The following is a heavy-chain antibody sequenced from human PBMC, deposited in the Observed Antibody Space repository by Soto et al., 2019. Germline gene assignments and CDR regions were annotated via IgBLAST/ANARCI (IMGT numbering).Heavy chain of an antibody. CDR3: ATSSDWSPLLDY. J-gene: IGHJ4*02. CDR1: LSTFTNFN. Sequence: ASMQGSCKASLSTFTNFNLHWVRQAPGQRPEWMGWINNGGGTIYAQKFQGRLTMTRDTSITTAYMELSRLSSDDTAFYYCATSSDWSPLLDYWGQGTLVTVSS. D-gene: IGHD6-19*01. V-gene: IGHV1-2*02. CDR2: INNGGGT.